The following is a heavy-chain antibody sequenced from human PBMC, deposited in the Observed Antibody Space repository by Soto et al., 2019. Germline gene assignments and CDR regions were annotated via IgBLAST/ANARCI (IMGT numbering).Heavy chain of an antibody. Sequence: QVQLQESGPGLVKPSGTLSLTCAVSGGSISNTNWWKWVRQPPGKGLEWIGEIFHSGTTNYNPSPKSRVTISVDKSKIQFSLKLTSGTAADTAVYYGAGTPALGYRGYDGDPWGQGILVTVSS. V-gene: IGHV4-4*02. CDR3: AGTPALGYRGYDGDP. CDR2: IFHSGTT. J-gene: IGHJ5*02. CDR1: GGSISNTNW. D-gene: IGHD5-12*01.